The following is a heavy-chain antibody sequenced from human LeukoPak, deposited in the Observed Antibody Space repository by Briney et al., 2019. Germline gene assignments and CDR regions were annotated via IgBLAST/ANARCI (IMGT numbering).Heavy chain of an antibody. J-gene: IGHJ6*02. D-gene: IGHD6-13*01. CDR1: GFTFSSYG. V-gene: IGHV3-33*08. Sequence: GGSLRLSCAASGFTFSSYGMHWVRQAPGKGLEWVAVIWYDGSIKFYVDSVKGRFTISRDNSKNTLYLQMNSLRAEDTAVYYCARDPMTAAGSKDGMDVWGQGTTVAVSS. CDR2: IWYDGSIK. CDR3: ARDPMTAAGSKDGMDV.